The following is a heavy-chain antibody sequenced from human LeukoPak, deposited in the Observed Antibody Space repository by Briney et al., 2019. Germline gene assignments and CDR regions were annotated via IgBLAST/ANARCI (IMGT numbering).Heavy chain of an antibody. CDR2: ISGSGGST. J-gene: IGHJ5*02. D-gene: IGHD3-3*01. CDR1: GFTFSSYA. Sequence: QPGGSLRLSCAASGFTFSSYAMSWVRQAPGKGLEWVSAISGSGGSTYYADSVKGRFTISRDNSKNTLYLQMNSLRAEDTAVYYCAKGFDFWSGYNSWVNWFDPWGQGTLVTVSS. CDR3: AKGFDFWSGYNSWVNWFDP. V-gene: IGHV3-23*01.